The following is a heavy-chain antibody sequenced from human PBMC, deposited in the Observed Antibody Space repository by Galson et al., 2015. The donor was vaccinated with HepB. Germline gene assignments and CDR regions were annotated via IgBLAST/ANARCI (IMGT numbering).Heavy chain of an antibody. CDR3: ARALMYRDYVVNVFDI. CDR2: IYDSGNT. J-gene: IGHJ3*02. V-gene: IGHV4-4*07. Sequence: ETLSLTCSLDGGSISRYFWNWIRQPAGKGLEWIGRIYDSGNTDYNPYLKSRVTMSLDTSKNQLSLILTSVTAADTGVYFCARALMYRDYVVNVFDIWGQGTVVTVSS. D-gene: IGHD4-17*01. CDR1: GGSISRYF.